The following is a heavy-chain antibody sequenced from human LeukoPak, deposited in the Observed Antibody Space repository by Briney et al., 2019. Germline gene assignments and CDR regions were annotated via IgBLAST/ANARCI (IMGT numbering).Heavy chain of an antibody. Sequence: MPSETLSLTCAVYGGSSSGYYWSWIRQPPGKGLEWIGEINHSGSANYNPSLKSRVTISVDTSKNQFSLKLSSVTAADTAVYYCARLDGYNDAFDIWGQGTMVTVSS. V-gene: IGHV4-34*01. CDR1: GGSSSGYY. D-gene: IGHD5-24*01. CDR2: INHSGSA. J-gene: IGHJ3*02. CDR3: ARLDGYNDAFDI.